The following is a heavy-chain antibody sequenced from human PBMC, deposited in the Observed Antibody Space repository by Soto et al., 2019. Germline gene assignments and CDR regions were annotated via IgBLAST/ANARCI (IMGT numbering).Heavy chain of an antibody. CDR1: GYSFTSYW. CDR3: ATHPLYSYGPLINAFDI. Sequence: GEALKISCEGSGYSFTSYWISWVRQMPGKGLEWMGRIDPSDSYTNYSASFEGHVTISADKSISTAYLQWSSLKASDTAMYYCATHPLYSYGPLINAFDIWGQGTMVTVSS. J-gene: IGHJ3*02. CDR2: IDPSDSYT. D-gene: IGHD5-18*01. V-gene: IGHV5-10-1*01.